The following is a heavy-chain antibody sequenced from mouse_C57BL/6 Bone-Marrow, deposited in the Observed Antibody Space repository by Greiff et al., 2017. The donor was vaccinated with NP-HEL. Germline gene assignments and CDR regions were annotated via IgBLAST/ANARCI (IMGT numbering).Heavy chain of an antibody. Sequence: EVQGVESGGGLVKPGGSLKLSCAASGFTFSDYGMHWVRQAPEKGLEWVAYISSGSSTIYYADTVKGRFTISRDNAKNTLFLQMTRLRSEDTAMYYCARPPIYYYEHWFAYWGQGTLVTVSA. CDR3: ARPPIYYYEHWFAY. CDR2: ISSGSSTI. V-gene: IGHV5-17*01. CDR1: GFTFSDYG. D-gene: IGHD2-1*01. J-gene: IGHJ3*01.